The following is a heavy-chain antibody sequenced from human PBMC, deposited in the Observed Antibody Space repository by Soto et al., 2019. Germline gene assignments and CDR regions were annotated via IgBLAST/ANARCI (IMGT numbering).Heavy chain of an antibody. V-gene: IGHV4-61*01. Sequence: PSETLSLTCTVSGASVSSGSYYWSWFRQPPGKGLERIGYVYFTGGTNYNPSLKSRVTMSRDTSKNQFSLNLNSVTTADTAVYFCAREGRSTAYLDYWGQGALVTVSS. J-gene: IGHJ4*02. CDR2: VYFTGGT. D-gene: IGHD2-21*02. CDR1: GASVSSGSYY. CDR3: AREGRSTAYLDY.